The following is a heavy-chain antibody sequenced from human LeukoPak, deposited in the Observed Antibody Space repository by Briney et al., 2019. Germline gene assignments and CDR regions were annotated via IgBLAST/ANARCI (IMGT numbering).Heavy chain of an antibody. Sequence: ASVKVSCKASGYTFTSYAMHWVRQAPGQRLEWMGWINAGNGNTKYSQKFQGRVTITRDTSASTAYMELSSLRSEDTAVYYCARDRGAYYDSSGYSFSGAFDIWGQGIMVTVSS. D-gene: IGHD3-22*01. J-gene: IGHJ3*02. CDR3: ARDRGAYYDSSGYSFSGAFDI. CDR1: GYTFTSYA. CDR2: INAGNGNT. V-gene: IGHV1-3*01.